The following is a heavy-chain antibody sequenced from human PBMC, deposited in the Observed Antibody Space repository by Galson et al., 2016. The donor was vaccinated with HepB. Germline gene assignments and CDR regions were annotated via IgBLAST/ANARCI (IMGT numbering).Heavy chain of an antibody. CDR3: ARDHTAGWFNWIDT. Sequence: CAISGDSVSNNSAAWNWIRPSPSRGLEWLGRTYSRSKWYNDYAESLRGRITINPDTAKNQVSLHLDSVTPDDSAIYYCARDHTAGWFNWIDTWGQGTLVTVSS. D-gene: IGHD6-19*01. J-gene: IGHJ5*02. CDR2: TYSRSKWYN. V-gene: IGHV6-1*01. CDR1: GDSVSNNSAA.